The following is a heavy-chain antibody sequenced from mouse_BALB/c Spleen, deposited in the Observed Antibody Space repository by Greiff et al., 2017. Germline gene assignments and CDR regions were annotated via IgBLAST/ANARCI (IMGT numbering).Heavy chain of an antibody. D-gene: IGHD1-1*01. Sequence: VQLQQSGAELARPGASVKLSCKASGYTFTSYWMQWVKQRPGQGLEWIGAIYPGDGDTRYTQKFKGKATLTADKSSSTAYMQLSSLASEDSAVYYCASSRDYAMDYWGQGTSVTVSS. V-gene: IGHV1-87*01. CDR2: IYPGDGDT. CDR3: ASSRDYAMDY. J-gene: IGHJ4*01. CDR1: GYTFTSYW.